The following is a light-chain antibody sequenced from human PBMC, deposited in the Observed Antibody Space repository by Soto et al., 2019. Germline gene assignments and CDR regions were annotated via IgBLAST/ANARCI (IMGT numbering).Light chain of an antibody. CDR1: QGISTY. CDR3: RRYNSVSLLT. J-gene: IGKJ3*01. Sequence: DIQMTQSPSSLSASVGARVTITCRASQGISTYLAWFQQKPGKAPKLLIYAASTLQSGVPTRYSGSGSGTDFTLTINSLQTEDVATYYCRRYNSVSLLTFGAGTKTDLK. CDR2: AAS. V-gene: IGKV1-27*01.